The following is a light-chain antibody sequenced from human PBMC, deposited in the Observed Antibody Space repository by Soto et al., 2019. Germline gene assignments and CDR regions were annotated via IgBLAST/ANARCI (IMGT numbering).Light chain of an antibody. CDR3: RSYTSSSTYV. CDR1: SSDVGGSNG. CDR2: DVS. V-gene: IGLV2-18*02. Sequence: QSVLTQPPSVSGSPGQSVAISCTGTSSDVGGSNGVSWYQQPPGTAPKLMIYDVSNRPSGVPDRFSGSKSGNTASLTISGRQAEDEGDYYCRSYTSSSTYVFGTGTKLTVL. J-gene: IGLJ1*01.